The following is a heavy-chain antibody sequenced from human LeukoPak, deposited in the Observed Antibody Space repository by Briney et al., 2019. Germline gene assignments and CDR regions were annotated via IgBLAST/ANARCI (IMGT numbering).Heavy chain of an antibody. CDR1: GGSISSGGYY. D-gene: IGHD3-3*01. J-gene: IGHJ6*02. CDR3: ARISLRFLGGYYYGMDV. CDR2: IYYSGST. V-gene: IGHV4-31*03. Sequence: SQTLSLTCTVSGGSISSGGYYWSWIRQHPGKGLEWIGYIYYSGSTYYNPSLKSRVTISVDTSKNQFSLKLSSVTAADTAVYYCARISLRFLGGYYYGMDVWGQGTTVTVSS.